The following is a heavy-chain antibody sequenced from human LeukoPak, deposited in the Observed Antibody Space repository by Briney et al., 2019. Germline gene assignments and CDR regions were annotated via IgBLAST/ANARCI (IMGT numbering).Heavy chain of an antibody. D-gene: IGHD1-1*01. CDR2: IYTSGST. V-gene: IGHV4-4*07. J-gene: IGHJ4*02. CDR3: AREGGGTTGTTWLSYYFDY. CDR1: GGSISSYY. Sequence: SETLSLTCTVSGGSISSYYWSWIRQPAGKGLEWIGRIYTSGSTNYNPSLKSRVTMSVDTSKNQFSLKLSSVTAADTAVYYCAREGGGTTGTTWLSYYFDYWGQGTLVTVSS.